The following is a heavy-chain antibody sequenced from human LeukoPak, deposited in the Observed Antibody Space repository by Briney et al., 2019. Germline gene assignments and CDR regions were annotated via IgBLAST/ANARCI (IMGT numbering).Heavy chain of an antibody. Sequence: SETLSLTCTVSGGSISSSSYYWGWIRQPPGKGLEWIGSIYYSGSTYYNPFLKSRVTISVDTSKNQFSLKLSSVTAADTAVYYCARLGAIRYYYYGMDVWGQGTTVTVSS. CDR3: ARLGAIRYYYYGMDV. D-gene: IGHD1-26*01. CDR2: IYYSGST. V-gene: IGHV4-39*01. CDR1: GGSISSSSYY. J-gene: IGHJ6*02.